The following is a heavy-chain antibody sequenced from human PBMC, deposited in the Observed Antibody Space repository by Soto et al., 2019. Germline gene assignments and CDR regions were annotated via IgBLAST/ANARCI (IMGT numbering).Heavy chain of an antibody. J-gene: IGHJ4*02. CDR3: ARYRREAVAGYTLDK. D-gene: IGHD6-13*01. CDR2: VYNSGST. V-gene: IGHV4-59*01. CDR1: GGSISSNY. Sequence: SETLSLTCTVSGGSISSNYWTWIRQPPGKGLEWIGYVYNSGSTNYNPSLKSRVTISGDTSKSQFSLKVNSMTAADTAVYYCARYRREAVAGYTLDKWGQGILVTVSS.